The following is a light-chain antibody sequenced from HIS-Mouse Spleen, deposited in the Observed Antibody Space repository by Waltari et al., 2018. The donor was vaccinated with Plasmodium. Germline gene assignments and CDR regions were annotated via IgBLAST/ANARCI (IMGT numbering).Light chain of an antibody. V-gene: IGKV3-20*01. Sequence: IVLTQSPGPLYLSPREGATLPCRASQSVSSSYLAWYQQKPGQAPRLLIYGASSRATGIPDRFSGSGSGTDFTLTISRLEPEDFAVYYCQQYGSSRTFGQGTKVEIK. CDR3: QQYGSSRT. CDR1: QSVSSSY. J-gene: IGKJ1*01. CDR2: GAS.